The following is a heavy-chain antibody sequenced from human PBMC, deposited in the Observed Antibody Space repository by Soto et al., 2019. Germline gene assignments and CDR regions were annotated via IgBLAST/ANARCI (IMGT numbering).Heavy chain of an antibody. CDR3: VKTGTTGRHDAFDI. V-gene: IGHV3-33*06. CDR2: IWYDGSNK. CDR1: GFTFSSYG. J-gene: IGHJ3*02. D-gene: IGHD1-1*01. Sequence: QVRLVESGGGVVQPGRSLRLSCAASGFTFSSYGMHWVRQAPGKGLEWVAVIWYDGSNKYYADSVKGRFTISRDNSKNTLYLQMNSLRAEDTAVYYCVKTGTTGRHDAFDIWGQGTMVTVSS.